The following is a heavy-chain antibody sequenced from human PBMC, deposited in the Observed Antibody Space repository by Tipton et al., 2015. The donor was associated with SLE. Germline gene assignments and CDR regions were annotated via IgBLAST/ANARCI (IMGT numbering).Heavy chain of an antibody. CDR3: ARQGAWGSNDY. CDR2: INHSGST. V-gene: IGHV4-34*01. CDR1: GGSFSGYY. D-gene: IGHD3-16*01. J-gene: IGHJ4*02. Sequence: TLSLTCAVYGGSFSGYYWSWIRQPPGKGLEWIGEINHSGSTNFNPSLKSRVTISVDTSKNQFSLNLSSVTAADTAVYYCARQGAWGSNDYWGPGTLVTVSS.